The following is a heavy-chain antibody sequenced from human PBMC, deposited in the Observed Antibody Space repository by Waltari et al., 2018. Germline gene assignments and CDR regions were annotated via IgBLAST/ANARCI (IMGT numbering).Heavy chain of an antibody. CDR1: GYTFNNAW. D-gene: IGHD3-10*01. V-gene: IGHV3-15*01. J-gene: IGHJ4*02. Sequence: EVQLVESGGGLVKPGEYLRLSGVGSGYTFNNAWMSWVRQAPGKGLEWVGRIKREIDGGTAEYVESVKDRFTISRDDSKNTLYLQMNSLKSEDSAVYFCVRESFGNDIWGQGTLVTVSS. CDR3: VRESFGNDI. CDR2: IKREIDGGTA.